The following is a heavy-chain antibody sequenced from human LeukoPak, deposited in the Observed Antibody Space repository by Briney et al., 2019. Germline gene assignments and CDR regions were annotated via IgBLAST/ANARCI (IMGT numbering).Heavy chain of an antibody. CDR1: GGSISSYY. V-gene: IGHV4-59*01. CDR3: ARSPLRYSGYD. D-gene: IGHD5-12*01. Sequence: SETLSLTCTVSGGSISSYYWSWIRQPPGKGLEWIGYIYYSGSTNYNPSLKSRVTISVDTSKNQFSLKLSSATAADTAVYYCARSPLRYSGYDWGQGTLVTVSS. J-gene: IGHJ4*02. CDR2: IYYSGST.